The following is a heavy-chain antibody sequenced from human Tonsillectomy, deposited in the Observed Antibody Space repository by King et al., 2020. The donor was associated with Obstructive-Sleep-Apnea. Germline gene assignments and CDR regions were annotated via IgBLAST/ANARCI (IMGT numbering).Heavy chain of an antibody. V-gene: IGHV3-23*04. D-gene: IGHD6-25*01. J-gene: IGHJ2*01. CDR2: IRSSGGST. CDR3: AKDGAAAWYFDL. CDR1: GFTFSSYA. Sequence: VQLVESGGGLVQPGGSLRLSCAASGFTFSSYAMSWVRQAPGKGLVWVSAIRSSGGSTYYADSVKGRFTNSRDNSKNTLYLQMNSLRAEDTAVYYCAKDGAAAWYFDLWGRGTLVTVSS.